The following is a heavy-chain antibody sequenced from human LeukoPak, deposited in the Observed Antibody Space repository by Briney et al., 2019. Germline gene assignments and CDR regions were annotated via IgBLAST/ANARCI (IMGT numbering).Heavy chain of an antibody. D-gene: IGHD3-22*01. Sequence: SETLSLTCTVYGGSISSYYWSWIRQPPGKGLEWIGYIYYSGSTNYNPSLKSRVTISVDTSKNQFSLKLSSVTAADTAVYYCARLVSSLYYYDSSGYGYFDYWGQGTLVTVSS. V-gene: IGHV4-59*08. CDR2: IYYSGST. CDR3: ARLVSSLYYYDSSGYGYFDY. CDR1: GGSISSYY. J-gene: IGHJ4*02.